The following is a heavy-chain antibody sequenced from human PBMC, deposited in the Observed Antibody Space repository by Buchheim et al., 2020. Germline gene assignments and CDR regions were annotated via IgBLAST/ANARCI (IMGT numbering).Heavy chain of an antibody. D-gene: IGHD1-26*01. CDR3: CGKFLGN. CDR1: GFSFSDAW. Sequence: EVQLVESGGGLVEPGGSLRLSCEASGFSFSDAWMTWVRQAPGKGLEWVGHIQVKSDGGTVHYAAPVKDRFTLSRDASTNTGYLQMNNVKTEDTAVYYCCGKFLGNWSQGTL. CDR2: IQVKSDGGTV. V-gene: IGHV3-15*01. J-gene: IGHJ4*02.